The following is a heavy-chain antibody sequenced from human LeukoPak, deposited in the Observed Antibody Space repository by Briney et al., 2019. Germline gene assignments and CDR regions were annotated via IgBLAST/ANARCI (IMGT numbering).Heavy chain of an antibody. J-gene: IGHJ5*02. D-gene: IGHD3-3*01. V-gene: IGHV1-18*01. CDR2: ISAYNGNT. CDR1: GYTFTSYG. CDR3: ARVYYDFWSGYSGSWFDP. Sequence: GASVKVSCKASGYTFTSYGISWVRQAPGQGLEWMGWISAYNGNTNYAQKLQGRVTMTTDTSTSTAYMELRSLRSDDTAVYYCARVYYDFWSGYSGSWFDPWGQGTLVTVSS.